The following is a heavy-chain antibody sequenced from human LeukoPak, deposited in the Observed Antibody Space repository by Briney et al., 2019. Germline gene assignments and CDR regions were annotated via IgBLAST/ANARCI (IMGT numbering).Heavy chain of an antibody. D-gene: IGHD6-13*01. V-gene: IGHV3-21*01. CDR3: ARDSSSWGRGMDV. Sequence: PGGSLRLSCAASGFTFSSYSMNWVRQAPGKGLEWVSSISSSSSYIYYADSVKGRFTISRDNAKNSLYLQMNSLRAEDTAVYYCARDSSSWGRGMDVWGQGTTVTVSS. CDR1: GFTFSSYS. CDR2: ISSSSSYI. J-gene: IGHJ6*02.